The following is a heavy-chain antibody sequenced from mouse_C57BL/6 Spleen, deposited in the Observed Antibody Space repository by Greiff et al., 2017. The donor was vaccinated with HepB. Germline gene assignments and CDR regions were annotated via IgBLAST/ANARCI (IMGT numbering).Heavy chain of an antibody. J-gene: IGHJ2*01. V-gene: IGHV1-61*01. CDR3: ARGEDYYGRTSFDY. Sequence: VQLQQPGAELVRPGSSVKLSCKASGYTFTSYWMDWVKQRPGQGLEWIGNIYPSDSETHYNQKFKDKATLTVDKSSSTAYMQLSSLTSEDSAVYYCARGEDYYGRTSFDYWGQGTTLTVSS. CDR2: IYPSDSET. D-gene: IGHD1-1*01. CDR1: GYTFTSYW.